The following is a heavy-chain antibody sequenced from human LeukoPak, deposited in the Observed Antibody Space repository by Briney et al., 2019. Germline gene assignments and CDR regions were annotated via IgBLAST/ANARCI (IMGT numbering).Heavy chain of an antibody. CDR1: GFTFSSYG. CDR2: IRYDGSNK. CDR3: AKDHYYYDSSGYYSHY. J-gene: IGHJ4*02. Sequence: GSLRLSCAASGFTFSSYGMHWVRQAPGKGLEWVAFIRYDGSNKYYADSVKGRFTISRDNSKNTLYLQMNSLRAEDTAVYYCAKDHYYYDSSGYYSHYWGQGTLVTVSP. D-gene: IGHD3-22*01. V-gene: IGHV3-30*02.